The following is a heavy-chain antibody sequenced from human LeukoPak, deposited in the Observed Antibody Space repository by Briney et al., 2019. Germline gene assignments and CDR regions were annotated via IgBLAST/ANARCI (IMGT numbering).Heavy chain of an antibody. CDR3: ARLKLYSSVVPAAPFDY. V-gene: IGHV3-7*01. CDR1: GFTFSSYW. D-gene: IGHD2-2*01. CDR2: IKQDGSEK. Sequence: GGSLRLSCAASGFTFSSYWMSWVRQAPGKGLEWVANIKQDGSEKYYVDSVKGRYTISRDNAKKSLYLQMNSLRAEDTAVYYCARLKLYSSVVPAAPFDYWGQGTLVTVSS. J-gene: IGHJ4*02.